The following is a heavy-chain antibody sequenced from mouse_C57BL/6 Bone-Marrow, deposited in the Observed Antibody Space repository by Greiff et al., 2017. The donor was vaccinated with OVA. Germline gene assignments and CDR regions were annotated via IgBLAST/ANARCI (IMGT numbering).Heavy chain of an antibody. CDR2: IYPGSGST. V-gene: IGHV1-55*01. D-gene: IGHD2-10*02. CDR1: GYTFTSYW. J-gene: IGHJ3*01. CDR3: ASRGMYGAWFAY. Sequence: QVQLKQPGAELVKPGASVKMSCKASGYTFTSYWITWVKQRPGQGLEWIGDIYPGSGSTNYNEKFKGKATLTVDTSSSTAYMQLTSLTSEDSAVYYGASRGMYGAWFAYWGQGTLVTVSA.